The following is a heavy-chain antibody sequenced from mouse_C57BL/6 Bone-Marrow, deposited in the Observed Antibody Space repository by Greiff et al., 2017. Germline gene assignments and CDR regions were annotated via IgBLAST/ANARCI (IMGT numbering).Heavy chain of an antibody. Sequence: EVQLQQSGPELVKPGASVKISCKASGYTFTDYYMNWVKQSHGKSLEWIGDINPNNGGTSYNQKFKGKATLTVDKSSSTAYMELRSLTSEDSAVYYCATYGSSLRNYFDYWGQGTTLTVSS. V-gene: IGHV1-26*01. CDR2: INPNNGGT. CDR3: ATYGSSLRNYFDY. CDR1: GYTFTDYY. D-gene: IGHD1-1*01. J-gene: IGHJ2*01.